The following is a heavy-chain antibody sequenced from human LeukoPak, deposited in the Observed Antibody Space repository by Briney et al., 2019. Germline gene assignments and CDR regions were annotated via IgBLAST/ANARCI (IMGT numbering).Heavy chain of an antibody. CDR3: ARDQLRYYGSDTYYSDMDF. CDR1: GYTFTSYA. CDR2: ISAY. Sequence: ASVKVSCKASGYTFTSYAVAWVRQAPGQGLEWMGWISAYAQKFRGRVTMTTDTSTNTDYMELRSLRSDDTAVYFCARDQLRYYGSDTYYSDMDFWGQGTTVTVSS. V-gene: IGHV1-18*01. J-gene: IGHJ6*02. D-gene: IGHD3-10*01.